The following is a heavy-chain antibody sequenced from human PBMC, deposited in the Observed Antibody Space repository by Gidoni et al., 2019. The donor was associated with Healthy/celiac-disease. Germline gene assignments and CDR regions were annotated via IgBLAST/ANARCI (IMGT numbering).Heavy chain of an antibody. V-gene: IGHV3-21*01. CDR2: ISRSSSYI. J-gene: IGHJ6*02. CDR3: ARDPGDGVYDSNGMDV. Sequence: EVQLVESGGGLVRPGGSLRLSCAASGFTFRNYSMSWVRQAPGKGLEWGSSISRSSSYIYYADSVKGRFTISRDNAKSSLYLQMNSLRAEDTAVYYCARDPGDGVYDSNGMDVWGQGTTVTVSS. D-gene: IGHD3-16*01. CDR1: GFTFRNYS.